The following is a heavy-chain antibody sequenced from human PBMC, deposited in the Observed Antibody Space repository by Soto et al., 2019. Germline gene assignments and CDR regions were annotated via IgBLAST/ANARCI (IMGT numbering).Heavy chain of an antibody. CDR1: GYTFTRYG. J-gene: IGHJ6*02. V-gene: IGHV1-18*01. CDR3: AKNGQPPYYYYGLDV. Sequence: GASVKVSCKASGYTFTRYGISWVRQAPGQGLEWMGWISGYNGDTNYAQKFQGRVSMTIDTSTTTAYMDLRSLRSDDTAVYYCAKNGQPPYYYYGLDVWG. CDR2: ISGYNGDT. D-gene: IGHD2-8*01.